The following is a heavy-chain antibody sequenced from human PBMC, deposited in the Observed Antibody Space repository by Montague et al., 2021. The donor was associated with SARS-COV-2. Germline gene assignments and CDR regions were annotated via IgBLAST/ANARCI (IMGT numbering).Heavy chain of an antibody. V-gene: IGHV4-59*01. J-gene: IGHJ5*02. CDR1: GGSISSYY. D-gene: IGHD2-15*01. CDR3: ARDSGGSSPEDWLGFDP. Sequence: SETLSLTCIVSGGSISSYYWSWIRQPPGKGLEWIGYIYYSGSTNYNPSLKSRVTISVDTSKNQFSLKLSSVTAAGTAVYYCARDSGGSSPEDWLGFDPWGQGTLVTVSS. CDR2: IYYSGST.